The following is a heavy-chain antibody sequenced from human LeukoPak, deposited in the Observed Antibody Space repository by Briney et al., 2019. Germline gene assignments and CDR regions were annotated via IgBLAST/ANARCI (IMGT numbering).Heavy chain of an antibody. V-gene: IGHV4-39*07. D-gene: IGHD7-27*01. J-gene: IGHJ3*02. CDR2: IYYSGNT. Sequence: SETLSLTCTVSGGSISSSSYYWGWIRQPPGKGLEWIGSIYYSGNTYYNPSLESRVTVSVDTSMNQFSLRLTSVSPADTAVYYCARPQDFGLTGMNAFDIWGQGTMVTVSS. CDR3: ARPQDFGLTGMNAFDI. CDR1: GGSISSSSYY.